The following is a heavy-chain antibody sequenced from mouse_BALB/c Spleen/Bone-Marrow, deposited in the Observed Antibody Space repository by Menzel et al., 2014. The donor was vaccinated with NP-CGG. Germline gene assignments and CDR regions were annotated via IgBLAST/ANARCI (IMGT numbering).Heavy chain of an antibody. CDR2: IYPSDSYT. V-gene: IGHV1-69*02. CDR3: TRRDYARDY. CDR1: GYTFTSYW. Sequence: VQLQESGAELVKPGASVKLSCKASGYTFTSYWINWVKQRPGQGLEWIGNIYPSDSYTNYNQKFKDKATLTVDKSSSTAYMQLSIPTSEDSAVYYCTRRDYARDYWGQGTSVTVSS. J-gene: IGHJ4*01.